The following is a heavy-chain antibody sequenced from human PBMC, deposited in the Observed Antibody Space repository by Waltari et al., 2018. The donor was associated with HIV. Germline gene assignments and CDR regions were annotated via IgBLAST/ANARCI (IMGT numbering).Heavy chain of an antibody. CDR3: TRVFESLNWYFDV. V-gene: IGHV3-73*02. Sequence: QLLQSGGIAVRPGGSLNVSCTASGFKFDGSTLHWVRQLSGRGLEWIGQIKSKRDAYATSYSTSLRGRFTIYRDDLTNTVSLHMNSLKNEDTAIYYCTRVFESLNWYFDVWGRGTLVSV. CDR1: GFKFDGST. J-gene: IGHJ2*01. CDR2: IKSKRDAYAT.